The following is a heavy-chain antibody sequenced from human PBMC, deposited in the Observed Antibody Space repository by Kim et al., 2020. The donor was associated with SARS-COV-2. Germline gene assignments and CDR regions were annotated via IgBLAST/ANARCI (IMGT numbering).Heavy chain of an antibody. D-gene: IGHD3-10*01. CDR3: AREGSGSYNWFDP. V-gene: IGHV1-3*01. Sequence: YSQGMQGRFTNSRDTSATTAYMELSGLTSKDTAVYYCAREGSGSYNWFDPWGQGTLVTVSS. J-gene: IGHJ5*02.